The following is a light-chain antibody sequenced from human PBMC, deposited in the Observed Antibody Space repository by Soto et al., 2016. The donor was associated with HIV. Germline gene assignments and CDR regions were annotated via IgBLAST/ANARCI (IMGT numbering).Light chain of an antibody. J-gene: IGKJ1*01. CDR2: KAS. V-gene: IGKV1-5*03. Sequence: IQMTQSPSSLSASVGDTVTITCRASQSINSWLAWYQQKAGKAPKLLIYKASSLESGVPSRFSGSGSGTEFTLTISSLQPEDVATYYCLQHNRNPRTFGQGTKVEI. CDR1: QSINSW. CDR3: LQHNRNPRT.